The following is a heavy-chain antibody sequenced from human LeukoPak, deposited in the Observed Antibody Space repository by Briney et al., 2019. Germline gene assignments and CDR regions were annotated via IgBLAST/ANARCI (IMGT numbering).Heavy chain of an antibody. CDR2: IYFGGTT. V-gene: IGHV3-53*01. Sequence: WASLRLSCAASGFTVSSNYMTWVRQAPGQGLEWVSVIYFGGTTYYADSVKGRFTISRDNSKNTVYLQMNSLRVEDTAVYYCARGDGVYVYWGQGTLVTVCS. CDR1: GFTVSSNY. CDR3: ARGDGVYVY. J-gene: IGHJ4*02. D-gene: IGHD5/OR15-5a*01.